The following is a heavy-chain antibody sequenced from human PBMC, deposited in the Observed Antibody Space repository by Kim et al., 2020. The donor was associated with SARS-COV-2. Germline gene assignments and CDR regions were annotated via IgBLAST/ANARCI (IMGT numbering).Heavy chain of an antibody. CDR3: ATVALVGASYYFDY. CDR2: FDPEDGET. V-gene: IGHV1-24*01. J-gene: IGHJ4*02. Sequence: ASVKVSCQVSGYTLTELSMHWVRQAPGKGLEWMGGFDPEDGETIYAQKFQGRVTMTEDTSTDTAYMELSSLRSEDTAVYYCATVALVGASYYFDYWGQGTLVTVSS. D-gene: IGHD1-26*01. CDR1: GYTLTELS.